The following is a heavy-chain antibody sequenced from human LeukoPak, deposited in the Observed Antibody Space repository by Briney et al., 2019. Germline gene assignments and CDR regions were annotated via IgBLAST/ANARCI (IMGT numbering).Heavy chain of an antibody. J-gene: IGHJ6*03. CDR2: IYTGDSDT. D-gene: IGHD3-10*01. CDR1: GYSFTSYW. V-gene: IGHV5-51*01. Sequence: GESLKISCKGSGYSFTSYWIGWVRQMPGKGLEWMGIIYTGDSDTRYSPSFQGQVTISADKSISTAYLQWSSLKASDTAMYYCATIRPTYYYGSGSLYYYYYYMDVWGKGTTVTVSS. CDR3: ATIRPTYYYGSGSLYYYYYYMDV.